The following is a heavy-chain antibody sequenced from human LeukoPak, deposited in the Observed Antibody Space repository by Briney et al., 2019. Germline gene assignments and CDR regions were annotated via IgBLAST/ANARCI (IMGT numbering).Heavy chain of an antibody. D-gene: IGHD2-15*01. CDR2: ISYDGSNK. J-gene: IGHJ4*02. Sequence: GGSLRLSCAASGFTFSSYAMHWVRQAPGKGLEWVAVISYDGSNKYYADSVKGRFTISRDNSKNTLYLQMNSLRAEDTAVYYCAREIDGYCSGGSCYSGFDYWGQGTLVTVSS. CDR1: GFTFSSYA. V-gene: IGHV3-30*07. CDR3: AREIDGYCSGGSCYSGFDY.